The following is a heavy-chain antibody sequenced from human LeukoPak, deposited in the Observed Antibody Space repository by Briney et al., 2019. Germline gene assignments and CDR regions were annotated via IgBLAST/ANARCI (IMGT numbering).Heavy chain of an antibody. J-gene: IGHJ6*02. CDR1: GGSFSGYY. V-gene: IGHV4-34*01. CDR3: ARTAMVYYYYYGMDV. Sequence: PSETLSLTCAVYGGSFSGYYWSWIRQPPGKGLEWIGEINHSGSTNYNPSLKSRVTISVDTSKNQFSLKLSSVTAADTAVYYCARTAMVYYYYYGMDVWGQGTTVTVSS. CDR2: INHSGST. D-gene: IGHD5-18*01.